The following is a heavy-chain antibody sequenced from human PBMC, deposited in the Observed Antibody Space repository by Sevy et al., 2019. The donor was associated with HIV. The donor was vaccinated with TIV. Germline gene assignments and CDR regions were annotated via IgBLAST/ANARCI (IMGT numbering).Heavy chain of an antibody. CDR1: GGSISSYY. CDR2: IYYSGST. V-gene: IGHV4-59*01. CDR3: ARGRRSPFDY. Sequence: SETLSLTCTVSGGSISSYYWSWIRQPPGKGLEWIGYIYYSGSTNYNPSLKSRVTISVDTSKNQFSLKLSSVTAADTTVYYCARGRRSPFDYWGQGTLVTVSS. J-gene: IGHJ4*02.